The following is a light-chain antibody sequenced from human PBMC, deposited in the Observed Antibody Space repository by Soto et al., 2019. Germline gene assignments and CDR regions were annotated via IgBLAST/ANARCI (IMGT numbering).Light chain of an antibody. CDR1: SSDVGG. Sequence: QSALTQPASVSVSPGQSITISCTGTSSDVGGVSWYQQHPGKAPKLMIYDVSNRPSGVSNRFSGSTSGNTASLTISGLQAEDAADYYCSSYTSSSTRVFGPGTTLTVL. J-gene: IGLJ1*01. CDR3: SSYTSSSTRV. V-gene: IGLV2-14*01. CDR2: DVS.